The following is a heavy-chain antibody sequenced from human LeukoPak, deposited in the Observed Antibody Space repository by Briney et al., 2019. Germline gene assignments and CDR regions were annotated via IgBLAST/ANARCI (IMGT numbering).Heavy chain of an antibody. J-gene: IGHJ4*02. CDR3: ARVTTGGYYNC. D-gene: IGHD3-22*01. CDR1: GGSISSGSYY. V-gene: IGHV4-61*02. Sequence: SETLSLSCTVSGGSISSGSYYWSWIRQPAGKGLEWIGRIYTSGSTNYNPSLKSRVTISVDTSKNQFSLKLSSVTAADTAVYYCARVTTGGYYNCWGQGTLVTVSS. CDR2: IYTSGST.